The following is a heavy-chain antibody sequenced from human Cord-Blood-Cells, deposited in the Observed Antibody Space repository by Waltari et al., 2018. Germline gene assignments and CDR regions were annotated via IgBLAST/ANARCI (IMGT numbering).Heavy chain of an antibody. CDR1: GYTLTELS. Sequence: QVQLVQSGAEVKKPGASVKVSCKVSGYTLTELSMHWVRQAPGKGLEWMGGFDPEDGATIYAQKFQGRVTMTEHTSTDTAYMQLSRLRSEDTAVYYCYYYYDSSGYYPEYFQHWGQGTLVTVSS. J-gene: IGHJ1*01. CDR3: YYYYDSSGYYPEYFQH. D-gene: IGHD3-22*01. CDR2: FDPEDGAT. V-gene: IGHV1-24*01.